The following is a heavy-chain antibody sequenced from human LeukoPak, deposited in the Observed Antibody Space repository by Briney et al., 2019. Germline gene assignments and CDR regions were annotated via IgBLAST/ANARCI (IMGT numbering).Heavy chain of an antibody. Sequence: SVKVSCKGSGGTFSSYAISWVRQAPGQGLEWMGGIIPIFGTANYAQKFQGRVTITADESTSTAYMELSSLRSEDTAVYYCARERGPYCSSTSCPNWFDPWGQGTLVTVSS. CDR1: GGTFSSYA. CDR3: ARERGPYCSSTSCPNWFDP. CDR2: IIPIFGTA. V-gene: IGHV1-69*13. D-gene: IGHD2-2*01. J-gene: IGHJ5*02.